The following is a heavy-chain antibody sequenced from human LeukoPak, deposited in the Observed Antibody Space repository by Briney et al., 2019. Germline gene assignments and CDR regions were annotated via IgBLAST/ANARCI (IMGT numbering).Heavy chain of an antibody. D-gene: IGHD3/OR15-3a*01. CDR2: INLDGTEE. CDR1: GFVFSTYW. V-gene: IGHV3-7*01. J-gene: IGHJ4*02. CDR3: ASGRHDFLH. Sequence: GGSLRLSCAASGFVFSTYWMTWVRQAPGKGLEWVANINLDGTEEHYVDSSLKGRFTISRDDAKNSLYLQMTSLRVEDTAVYYCASGRHDFLHWGQGTLVTVSS.